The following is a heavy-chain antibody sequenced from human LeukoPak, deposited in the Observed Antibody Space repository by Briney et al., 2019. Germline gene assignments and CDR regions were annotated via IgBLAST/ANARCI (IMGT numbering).Heavy chain of an antibody. D-gene: IGHD6-13*01. J-gene: IGHJ4*02. CDR3: ARGIAAAGTVLVH. Sequence: GASVKVSCKASGYTFTSYDINWVRQATGQGLEWMGWMNPNSGNTGYAQRFQGRVTMTRNTSISTAYMELSSLRSEDTAVYYCARGIAAAGTVLVHWGQGTLVTVSS. V-gene: IGHV1-8*01. CDR1: GYTFTSYD. CDR2: MNPNSGNT.